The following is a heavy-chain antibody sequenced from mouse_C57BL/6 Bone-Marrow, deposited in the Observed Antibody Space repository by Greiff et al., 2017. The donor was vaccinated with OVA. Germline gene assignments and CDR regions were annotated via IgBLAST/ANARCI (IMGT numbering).Heavy chain of an antibody. Sequence: QVQLQQPGAELVRPGSSVKLSCKASGYTFTSYWMDWVRQRPGQGLEWIGNIYPSDSETHYNQKFKDKATLTVDKSSSTAYMQLSSLTSEDSAVYYCATLLLRYYFDYWGQGTTLTVSS. J-gene: IGHJ2*01. CDR1: GYTFTSYW. CDR2: IYPSDSET. D-gene: IGHD1-1*01. CDR3: ATLLLRYYFDY. V-gene: IGHV1-61*01.